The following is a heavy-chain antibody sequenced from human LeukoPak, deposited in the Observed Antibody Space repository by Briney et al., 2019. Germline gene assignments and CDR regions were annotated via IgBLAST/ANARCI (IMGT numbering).Heavy chain of an antibody. CDR2: INAGNGNT. Sequence: ASVKVSCKASGYTFTSYAMHWVRQAPGQRLEWMGWINAGNGNTKYSQKFQGRVTITRDTSASTAYMELSSLRSEDTAVYYCARVRDCSGGSCYRYFDYWGQGTLVTVSS. CDR1: GYTFTSYA. D-gene: IGHD2-15*01. CDR3: ARVRDCSGGSCYRYFDY. J-gene: IGHJ4*02. V-gene: IGHV1-3*01.